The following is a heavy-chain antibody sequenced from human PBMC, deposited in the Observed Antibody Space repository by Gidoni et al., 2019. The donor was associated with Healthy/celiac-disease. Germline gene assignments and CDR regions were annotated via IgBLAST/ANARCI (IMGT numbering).Heavy chain of an antibody. D-gene: IGHD3-16*01. Sequence: QVQLVESEGGVVQPGRSLSLSCEASGFTFSSYGMHWVRQAPGKGLEWVAVIWYDGSNKYYADSVKGRFTISRDNSKNTLYLQMNSLRAEDTAVYYCASFLRAFDYWGQGTLVTVSS. CDR1: GFTFSSYG. J-gene: IGHJ4*02. V-gene: IGHV3-33*01. CDR2: IWYDGSNK. CDR3: ASFLRAFDY.